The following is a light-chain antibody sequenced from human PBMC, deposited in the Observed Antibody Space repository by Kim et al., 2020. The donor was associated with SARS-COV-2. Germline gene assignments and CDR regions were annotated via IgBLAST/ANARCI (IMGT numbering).Light chain of an antibody. V-gene: IGKV3-15*01. CDR2: GAS. CDR1: QSVSNK. Sequence: GERATSSSRARQSVSNKLAWYQKKARQAPRLLIDGASTRATGIPARFSGSGSGTEFTLTSSSLQSEDSAVYYCQQYDDWPPWTFGQGTKVEIK. J-gene: IGKJ1*01. CDR3: QQYDDWPPWT.